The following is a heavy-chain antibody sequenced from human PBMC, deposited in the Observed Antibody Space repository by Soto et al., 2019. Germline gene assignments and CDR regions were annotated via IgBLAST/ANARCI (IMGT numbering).Heavy chain of an antibody. CDR3: GSNYDILTGYPPDV. V-gene: IGHV3-33*01. CDR2: IWYDGSNK. D-gene: IGHD3-9*01. Sequence: PGGSLRLSCAASGFTFSSYGMHWVRQAPGKGLEWVAVIWYDGSNKYCADSVKGRFTISRDNSKNTLYLQMNSLRAEDTAVYYCGSNYDILTGYPPDVWGQGTTVTVSS. CDR1: GFTFSSYG. J-gene: IGHJ6*02.